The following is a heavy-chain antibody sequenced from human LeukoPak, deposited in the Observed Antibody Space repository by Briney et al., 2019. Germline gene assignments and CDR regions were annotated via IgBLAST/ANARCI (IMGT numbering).Heavy chain of an antibody. Sequence: PSETLSLTCTVSGGSISTYFWHWIRQPPGKGLEWMGYIFDSGTTAYNTSLKRRVTMSVDTSKNQFSLTLSSVTAADTAVYYCVRLRGQSGHDYVGSFDYWGQGTLVTVSS. CDR3: VRLRGQSGHDYVGSFDY. CDR2: IFDSGTT. V-gene: IGHV4-59*01. CDR1: GGSISTYF. J-gene: IGHJ4*02. D-gene: IGHD5-12*01.